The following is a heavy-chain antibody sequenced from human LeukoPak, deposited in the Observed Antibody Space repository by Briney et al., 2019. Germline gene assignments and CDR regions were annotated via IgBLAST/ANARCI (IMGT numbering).Heavy chain of an antibody. CDR2: ISSSGSTI. D-gene: IGHD1-26*01. J-gene: IGHJ4*02. V-gene: IGHV3-11*01. Sequence: GGSLRLSCAASGFTFSDYYMSWIRQAPGKGLEWVSYISSSGSTIYYADSVKGRFTISRDNAKNSLYLQMNSLRAEDTAVCYCARETSGSYQTPCFDYWGQGTLVTVSS. CDR3: ARETSGSYQTPCFDY. CDR1: GFTFSDYY.